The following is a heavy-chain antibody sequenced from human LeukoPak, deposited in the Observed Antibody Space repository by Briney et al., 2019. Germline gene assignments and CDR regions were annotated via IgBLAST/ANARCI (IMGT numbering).Heavy chain of an antibody. Sequence: ASVKVSCKASGYTFSSYGISWARQAPAQGLECMGWISAYNGNTNYAQTLQGTVTMTTDTSTSTAYMELRSLRSDDTAVYYCARDKNIVVVPAASFDYWGQGTLVTVSS. V-gene: IGHV1-18*04. J-gene: IGHJ4*02. CDR1: GYTFSSYG. D-gene: IGHD2-2*01. CDR3: ARDKNIVVVPAASFDY. CDR2: ISAYNGNT.